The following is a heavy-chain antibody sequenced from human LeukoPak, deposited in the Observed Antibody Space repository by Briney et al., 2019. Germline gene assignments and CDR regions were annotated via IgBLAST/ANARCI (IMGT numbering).Heavy chain of an antibody. CDR2: ISGSGGST. D-gene: IGHD2-2*01. Sequence: PGGSLRLSCAASGFTFSSYSMNWVRQAPGKGLEWVSAISGSGGSTYYADSVKGRFTISRDNSKNTLYLQMNSLRAEDTAVYYCARTPRYCSGTSCYAGYFDYWGQGTLVTVSS. J-gene: IGHJ4*02. CDR1: GFTFSSYS. CDR3: ARTPRYCSGTSCYAGYFDY. V-gene: IGHV3-23*01.